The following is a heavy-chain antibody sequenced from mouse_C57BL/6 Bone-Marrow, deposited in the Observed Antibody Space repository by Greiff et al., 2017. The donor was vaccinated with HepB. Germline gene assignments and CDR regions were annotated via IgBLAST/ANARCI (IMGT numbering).Heavy chain of an antibody. J-gene: IGHJ2*01. D-gene: IGHD1-1*01. CDR2: IDPANGNT. V-gene: IGHV14-3*01. CDR3: ASPYYYGSRPLDY. Sequence: EVQLQQSVAELVRPGASVKLSCTASGFNIKNTYMHWVKQRPEQGLEWIGRIDPANGNTKYAPKFQGKATITADTSSNTAYLQLSSLTSEDTAIYYCASPYYYGSRPLDYWGQGTTLTVSS. CDR1: GFNIKNTY.